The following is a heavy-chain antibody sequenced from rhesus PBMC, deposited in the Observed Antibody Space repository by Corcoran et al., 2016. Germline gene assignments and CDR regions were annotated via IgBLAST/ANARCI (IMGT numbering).Heavy chain of an antibody. D-gene: IGHD2-39*01. V-gene: IGHV4-165*02. CDR2: IGGSSGST. J-gene: IGHJ4*01. CDR3: ARNKGVYYFDY. CDR1: GGCISGYY. Sequence: QVQLQESGPGLVTPSETLSLTCAVAGGCISGYYWNWLRHPPGKGLDWIGYIGGSSGSTYYDPSLKSRVTISTDTSKNQFSLKLSSVTAADTAVYYCARNKGVYYFDYWGQGVLVTVSS.